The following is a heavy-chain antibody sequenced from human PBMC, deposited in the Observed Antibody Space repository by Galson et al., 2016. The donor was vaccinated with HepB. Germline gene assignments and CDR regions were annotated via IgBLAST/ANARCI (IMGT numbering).Heavy chain of an antibody. J-gene: IGHJ5*02. CDR2: FIGRSTSI. CDR3: ARGTRGSYRYPGVLDA. D-gene: IGHD3-16*02. Sequence: SLRLSCAASGFSFSTYSMNWVRQGPGKGLEWVSMFIGRSTSIYYADSVKGRFTISTDNAKNSLYLHINSLRAEDTAVYYCARGTRGSYRYPGVLDAWGQGTLVTVSS. CDR1: GFSFSTYS. V-gene: IGHV3-48*04.